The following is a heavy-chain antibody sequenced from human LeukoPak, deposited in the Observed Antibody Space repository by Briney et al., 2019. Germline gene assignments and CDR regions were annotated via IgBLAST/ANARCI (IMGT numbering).Heavy chain of an antibody. D-gene: IGHD6-13*01. CDR1: GGSFSGYY. Sequence: SETLSLTCAVYGGSFSGYYWSWIRQPPGKGLEWIGYIYYSGSTNYNPSLKSRVTISVDTSKNQFSLKLSSVTAADTAVYYCARGNGGSSSWYNYYYGMDVWGQGTTVTVSS. CDR3: ARGNGGSSSWYNYYYGMDV. V-gene: IGHV4-59*01. J-gene: IGHJ6*02. CDR2: IYYSGST.